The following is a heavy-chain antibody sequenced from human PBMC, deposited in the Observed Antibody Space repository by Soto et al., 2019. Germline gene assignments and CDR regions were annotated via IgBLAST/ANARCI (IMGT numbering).Heavy chain of an antibody. Sequence: GGSLRLSCSASGFTFSDENMSWVRQVPGRGLEWVSGISGGGSYIFYADSVQGRFSISRDNPKNSLFLEMNSLRVEDTAVYYCARDSDCHSTSCFFPPHVWGQGTTVTVSS. D-gene: IGHD2-2*01. CDR3: ARDSDCHSTSCFFPPHV. V-gene: IGHV3-21*06. J-gene: IGHJ6*02. CDR1: GFTFSDEN. CDR2: ISGGGSYI.